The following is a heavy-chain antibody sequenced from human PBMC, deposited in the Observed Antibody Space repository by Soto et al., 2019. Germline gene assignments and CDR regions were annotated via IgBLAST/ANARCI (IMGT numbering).Heavy chain of an antibody. J-gene: IGHJ4*02. Sequence: PGGSLRLSCAASGFTFSSYAMSWVRQAPGKGLEWVSAISGSGGSTYYADSVKGRFTISRDNSKSTLYLQMNSLRAEDTAVYYCAKGWGRVLTGYYPDYWGQGTLVTVSS. CDR1: GFTFSSYA. CDR2: ISGSGGST. CDR3: AKGWGRVLTGYYPDY. V-gene: IGHV3-23*01. D-gene: IGHD3-9*01.